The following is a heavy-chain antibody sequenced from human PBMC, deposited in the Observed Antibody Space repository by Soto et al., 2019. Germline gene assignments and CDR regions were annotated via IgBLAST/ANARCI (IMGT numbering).Heavy chain of an antibody. D-gene: IGHD3-10*01. CDR3: ARARFGELSYFDY. Sequence: PSETLSLSCSVSGGSISSVNYYWSWIRQHPGKGLEWIGEINHSGSTNYNPSLKSRVTISVDTSKNQFSLKLSSVTAADTAVYYCARARFGELSYFDYWGQGTLVTVSS. CDR2: INHSGST. CDR1: GGSISSVNYY. J-gene: IGHJ4*02. V-gene: IGHV4-39*07.